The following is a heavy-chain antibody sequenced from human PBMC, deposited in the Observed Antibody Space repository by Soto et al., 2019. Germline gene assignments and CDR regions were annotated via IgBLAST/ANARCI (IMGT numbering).Heavy chain of an antibody. V-gene: IGHV3-13*01. J-gene: IGHJ6*02. CDR2: ITTAGDT. CDR1: GFTFSNYD. CDR3: ARELHGGSYGMDV. Sequence: EVQLVESGGGLVQPGGSLRLSCAASGFTFSNYDMHWVRQVTGKGLEWVSGITTAGDTYYAGSVKGRFTISREKAKNSLYLQMNSLSAGDPAVYYCARELHGGSYGMDVWGQGTTVTVSS.